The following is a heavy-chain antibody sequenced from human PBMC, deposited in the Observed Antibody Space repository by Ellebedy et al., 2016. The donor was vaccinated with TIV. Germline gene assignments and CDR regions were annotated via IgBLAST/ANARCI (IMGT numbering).Heavy chain of an antibody. CDR1: GFTFGSYS. Sequence: GGSLRLXCAASGFTFGSYSMNWVRQAPGKGLEWVSSISSSSSYIYYADSVKGRFTISRDNAKNSLYLQMNSLRVEDTAIYYCAREGVCTTTSCYFDYWGRGTLVTVSS. V-gene: IGHV3-21*01. CDR2: ISSSSSYI. J-gene: IGHJ4*02. D-gene: IGHD2-2*01. CDR3: AREGVCTTTSCYFDY.